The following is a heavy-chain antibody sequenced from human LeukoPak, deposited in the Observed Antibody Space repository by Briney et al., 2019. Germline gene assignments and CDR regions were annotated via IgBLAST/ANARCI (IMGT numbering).Heavy chain of an antibody. V-gene: IGHV1-18*01. CDR2: ISAYNGNT. CDR3: ARFPFPEVDNGDQGYFQH. Sequence: GSVNVSCKASGYTFTSYGISWVRQAPGQGLEWTGCISAYNGNTNYARKLQGRVTMTTHTSTSTPYMELKSLRSDDTAVYYCARFPFPEVDNGDQGYFQHWGQGTMVTVSS. CDR1: GYTFTSYG. J-gene: IGHJ1*01. D-gene: IGHD4-17*01.